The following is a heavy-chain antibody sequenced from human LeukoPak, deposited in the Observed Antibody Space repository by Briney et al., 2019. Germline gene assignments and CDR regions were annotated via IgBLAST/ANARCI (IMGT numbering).Heavy chain of an antibody. J-gene: IGHJ5*02. Sequence: GRSLRLSCAASGFTFSTYGMHWVRQPRGKGLEWVAVISYDGTNTYYADSVKGRFTISRDNSKNTLFLQMNSLRAEDTAIYYCAKASPPKSIAALRNWFDPWGQGTLVTVSS. CDR3: AKASPPKSIAALRNWFDP. CDR2: ISYDGTNT. V-gene: IGHV3-30*18. D-gene: IGHD6-6*01. CDR1: GFTFSTYG.